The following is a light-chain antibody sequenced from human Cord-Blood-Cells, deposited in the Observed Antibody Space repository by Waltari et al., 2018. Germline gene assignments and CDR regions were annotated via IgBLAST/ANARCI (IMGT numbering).Light chain of an antibody. CDR2: EGS. Sequence: QSALTQPASVSGSPGQSITIPCPGTSSDVGIFNLVSWYQQHPGKAPKLMIYEGSKRPSGVSNRFSGSKSGNTASLTISGLQAEDEADYYCCSYAGSSTYVVFGGGTKLTVL. CDR1: SSDVGIFNL. J-gene: IGLJ2*01. V-gene: IGLV2-23*01. CDR3: CSYAGSSTYVV.